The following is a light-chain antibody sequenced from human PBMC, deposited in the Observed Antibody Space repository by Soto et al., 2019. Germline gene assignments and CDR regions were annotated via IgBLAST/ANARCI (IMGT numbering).Light chain of an antibody. CDR2: NNN. Sequence: QSALTQPPSVSGAPGQRVTISCTGSSSNIGAGYDVHWYQQLPGTAPKLLIYNNNNRPSGVPDRFSGSKSGTSASLAITGLQAEDEADYYCQSYDSSLSGYVFGTGTKVTVI. V-gene: IGLV1-40*01. CDR1: SSNIGAGYD. CDR3: QSYDSSLSGYV. J-gene: IGLJ1*01.